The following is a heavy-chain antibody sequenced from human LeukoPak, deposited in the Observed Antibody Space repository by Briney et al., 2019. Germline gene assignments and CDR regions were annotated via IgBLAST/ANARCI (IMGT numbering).Heavy chain of an antibody. CDR3: ARERGYSYGYCDY. J-gene: IGHJ4*02. V-gene: IGHV3-30-3*01. D-gene: IGHD5-18*01. CDR1: GFTFSSYA. Sequence: GRSLRLSCAASGFTFSSYAMHWVRQAPGKGLEWVAVISYDGSNKYYADSVKGRFTISRDNSKNTLYLQMNSLRAEDTAVYYCARERGYSYGYCDYWGQGTLVTVPS. CDR2: ISYDGSNK.